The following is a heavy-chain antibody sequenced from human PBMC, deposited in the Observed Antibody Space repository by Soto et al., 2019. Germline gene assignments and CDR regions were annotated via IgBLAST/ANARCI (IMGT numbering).Heavy chain of an antibody. V-gene: IGHV3-33*01. CDR2: IRFDGSNI. Sequence: QVQLVESGGGVVQPGRSLRLSCAASGSIFRGYGMHWIRQAPGKGLEWVAVIRFDGSNINYADSVMGRFTISRDNSKNKLYLEMNSLRVEDTAGYYCARDGVGVTGFWGYLDCWGQGTLVTVSS. J-gene: IGHJ4*02. CDR1: GSIFRGYG. CDR3: ARDGVGVTGFWGYLDC. D-gene: IGHD2-8*01.